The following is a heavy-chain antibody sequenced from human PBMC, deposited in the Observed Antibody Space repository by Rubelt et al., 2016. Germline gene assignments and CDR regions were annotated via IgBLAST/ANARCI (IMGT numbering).Heavy chain of an antibody. Sequence: QVHLVQSGAEVKKPGASVKVSCKASGGSFSSHGIVWVRQAPGQGLEWMGWISPYNGNTNYAQNLQDRVTMTTDTSTTTAYMELRSLGSDDTAVYYCARDERTVNSIYRAGGYWGQGTLVTVSS. V-gene: IGHV1-18*01. J-gene: IGHJ4*02. CDR2: ISPYNGNT. CDR1: GGSFSSHG. D-gene: IGHD3-9*01. CDR3: ARDERTVNSIYRAGGY.